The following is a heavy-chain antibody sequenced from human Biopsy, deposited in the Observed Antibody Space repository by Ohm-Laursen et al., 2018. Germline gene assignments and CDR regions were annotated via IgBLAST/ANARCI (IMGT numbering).Heavy chain of an antibody. CDR2: PFTSGTT. Sequence: GTLSLTCSVSGGSINSYYWSWMRQPAGKGLEWIGRPFTSGTTNYSPSLNNRVTMSVDTSKNQFSLRLTSVTAADTAVYYCVRGGLGSFPFDYWGPGTLVTVSS. J-gene: IGHJ4*02. V-gene: IGHV4-4*07. CDR3: VRGGLGSFPFDY. CDR1: GGSINSYY. D-gene: IGHD3-10*01.